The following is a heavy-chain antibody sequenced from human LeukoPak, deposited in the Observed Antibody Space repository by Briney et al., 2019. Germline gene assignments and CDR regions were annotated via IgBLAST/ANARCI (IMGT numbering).Heavy chain of an antibody. V-gene: IGHV1-2*02. Sequence: ASVKVSCKASGYTFTGYYMHWVRQAPGQGLGWMGWINPNSGGTNYAQKFQGRVTMTRDTSISTAYMELSGLRSDDTAVYYCARGYYYDSSGYSYWGQGTLVTVSS. CDR2: INPNSGGT. CDR3: ARGYYYDSSGYSY. J-gene: IGHJ4*02. D-gene: IGHD3-22*01. CDR1: GYTFTGYY.